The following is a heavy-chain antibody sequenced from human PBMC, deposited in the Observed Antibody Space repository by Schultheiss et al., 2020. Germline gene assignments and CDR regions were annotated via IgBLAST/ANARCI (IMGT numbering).Heavy chain of an antibody. V-gene: IGHV3-23*01. CDR2: ISGSGVST. CDR3: AKVGGRTGSKAREYYFDY. D-gene: IGHD3-10*01. J-gene: IGHJ4*02. Sequence: GGSLRLSCAASGFTFSSYAMSWVRQAPGKGLEWVSTISGSGVSTYYADSVKGRFTISRDNSKNTLYLQINSLRAEDTAVYYCAKVGGRTGSKAREYYFDYWGQGTLVTVSS. CDR1: GFTFSSYA.